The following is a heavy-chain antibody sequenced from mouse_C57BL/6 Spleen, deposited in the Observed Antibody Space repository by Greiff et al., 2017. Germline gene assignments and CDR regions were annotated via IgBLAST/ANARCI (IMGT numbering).Heavy chain of an antibody. J-gene: IGHJ2*01. Sequence: QVQLQQSGAELVKPGASVKISCKASGYAFSSYWMNWVKQRPGKGLEWIGQIYPGDGDTNYNGKFKGKATLTADKSSSTAYMQLSSLTSEDSAVYFCARSTVVATNFDYWGQGTTLTVSS. CDR1: GYAFSSYW. CDR2: IYPGDGDT. CDR3: ARSTVVATNFDY. D-gene: IGHD1-1*01. V-gene: IGHV1-80*01.